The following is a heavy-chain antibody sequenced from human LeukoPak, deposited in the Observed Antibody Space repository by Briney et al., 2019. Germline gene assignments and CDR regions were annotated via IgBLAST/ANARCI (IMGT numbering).Heavy chain of an antibody. Sequence: GGSLRLSCAASGFTFSQHGMNWVRQAPGKGLEWVSSISSSSSYIYYADSVKGRFTISRDNAKNSLYLQMNSLRAEDTAVYYCARVSQLLYSDFDYWGQGTLVTVSS. CDR1: GFTFSQHG. V-gene: IGHV3-21*01. CDR3: ARVSQLLYSDFDY. D-gene: IGHD2-2*02. J-gene: IGHJ4*02. CDR2: ISSSSSYI.